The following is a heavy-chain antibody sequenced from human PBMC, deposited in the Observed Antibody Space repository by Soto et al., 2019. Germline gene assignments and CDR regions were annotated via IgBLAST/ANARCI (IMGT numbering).Heavy chain of an antibody. Sequence: LGESLKISCKGSGYSFTSYWISWVRQMPGKGLEWMGRIDPSDSYTNYSPSFQGHVTISADKSISTAYLQWSSLKASDTAMYYCARSALAVAGDYGMDVWGQGXTVTVYS. CDR2: IDPSDSYT. CDR1: GYSFTSYW. J-gene: IGHJ6*02. CDR3: ARSALAVAGDYGMDV. D-gene: IGHD6-19*01. V-gene: IGHV5-10-1*01.